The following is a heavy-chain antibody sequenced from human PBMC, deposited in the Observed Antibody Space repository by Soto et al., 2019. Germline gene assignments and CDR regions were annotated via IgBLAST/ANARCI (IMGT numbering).Heavy chain of an antibody. D-gene: IGHD2-15*01. CDR1: GFTFSDYY. V-gene: IGHV3-11*01. CDR3: ARSAGSHRRFNWFDP. J-gene: IGHJ5*02. Sequence: PGGSLRLSCAASGFTFSDYYMSWIRQAPGKGLEWVSYISSGSTIYYADSVKGRFTISRDNAKNSLYLQMNSLRAEDTAVYYCARSAGSHRRFNWFDPWGQGTLVTVSS. CDR2: ISSGSTI.